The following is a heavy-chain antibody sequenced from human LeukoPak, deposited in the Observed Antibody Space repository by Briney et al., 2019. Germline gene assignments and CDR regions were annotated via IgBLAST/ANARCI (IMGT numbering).Heavy chain of an antibody. CDR3: ARDKMSGYYGMDV. CDR1: GFTFTDYA. Sequence: GGSLRLSCAASGFTFTDYAMSWVRQAPEKGLEWVSTISHSGGGTYYAESVKGRFTISRDNSKNTLYLQMNSLRAEDTAVYYCARDKMSGYYGMDVWGQGTAVTVSS. V-gene: IGHV3-23*01. D-gene: IGHD3-3*01. CDR2: ISHSGGGT. J-gene: IGHJ6*02.